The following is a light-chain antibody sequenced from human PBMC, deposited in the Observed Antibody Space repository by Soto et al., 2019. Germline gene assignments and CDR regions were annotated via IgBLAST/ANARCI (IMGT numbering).Light chain of an antibody. V-gene: IGLV1-40*01. Sequence: QSVLTQPPSVSGAPGQWVTISCTGSTSSIGARYDVHWYQQLPGTAPKLLIYGNNNRPSGVPDRFSGSKSGSSASLAITGLQADDEADYYCQSYDSSLGVVFGGGTKLTVL. J-gene: IGLJ2*01. CDR3: QSYDSSLGVV. CDR2: GNN. CDR1: TSSIGARYD.